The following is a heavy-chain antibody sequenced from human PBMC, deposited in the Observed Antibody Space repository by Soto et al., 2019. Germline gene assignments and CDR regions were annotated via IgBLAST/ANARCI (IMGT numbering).Heavy chain of an antibody. CDR1: GFTFSSYA. D-gene: IGHD3-10*01. CDR2: ISYDGSSK. V-gene: IGHV3-30-3*01. Sequence: GGSVRRSCAASGFTFSSYAMHCVRQAPCKGLEWLAVISYDGSSKYYADSVKGRFTISRDNSKNTLYLQMNSLRAEDTAVYYCARAYWAYGAGSDYNVVLDYSGQANLVTVSS. CDR3: ARAYWAYGAGSDYNVVLDY. J-gene: IGHJ4*02.